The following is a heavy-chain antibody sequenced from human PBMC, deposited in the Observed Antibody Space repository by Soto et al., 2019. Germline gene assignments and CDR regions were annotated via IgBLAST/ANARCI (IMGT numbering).Heavy chain of an antibody. CDR3: AKDLSGARWYYDALDV. J-gene: IGHJ6*02. D-gene: IGHD2-15*01. CDR1: GFTFSTHG. CDR2: TSYDGTNK. V-gene: IGHV3-30*18. Sequence: EGSLRLSCEVSGFTFSTHGMHWVRQAPGKGLEWVAGTSYDGTNKYYARSVQGRFTISRENSMKTLYLQMNSLRTEDTAVYYCAKDLSGARWYYDALDVWGQGTTVTVYS.